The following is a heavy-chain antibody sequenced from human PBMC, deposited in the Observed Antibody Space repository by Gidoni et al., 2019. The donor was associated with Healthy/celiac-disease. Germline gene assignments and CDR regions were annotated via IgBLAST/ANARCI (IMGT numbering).Heavy chain of an antibody. CDR2: IYYSGST. CDR1: GGSLSSSSYS. CDR3: ARHKGGGYDFWSGYYPFDY. J-gene: IGHJ4*02. Sequence: QLQLQESGPGLVKPSETLSLTCTVSGGSLSSSSYSWGWIRQPPGKGLEWIGSIYYSGSTYYNPSLKSRVTISVDTSKNQFSLKLSSVTAADTAVYYCARHKGGGYDFWSGYYPFDYWGQGTLDRLL. V-gene: IGHV4-39*01. D-gene: IGHD3-3*01.